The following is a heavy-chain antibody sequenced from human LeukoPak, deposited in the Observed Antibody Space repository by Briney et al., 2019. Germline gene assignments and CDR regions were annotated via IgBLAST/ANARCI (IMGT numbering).Heavy chain of an antibody. CDR1: GFTFSDYY. CDR3: TRRGYYYMDV. Sequence: GGSLRLSCAASGFTFSDYYMSWIRQAPGKGLEWVSYISSSGSTIYYADAVKGRFTISRDNAQNSLDLQMNSLRAEDTAVYYCTRRGYYYMDVWGKGTTVTVSS. V-gene: IGHV3-11*01. CDR2: ISSSGSTI. J-gene: IGHJ6*03.